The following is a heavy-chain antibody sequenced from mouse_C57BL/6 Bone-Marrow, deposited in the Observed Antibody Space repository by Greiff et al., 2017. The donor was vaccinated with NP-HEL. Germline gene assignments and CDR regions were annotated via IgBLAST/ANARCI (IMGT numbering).Heavy chain of an antibody. V-gene: IGHV2-2*01. Sequence: QVQLKESGPGLVQPSQSLSITCTVSGFSLTSYGVHWVRQSPGKGLEWLGVIWSGGSTDYNAAFISRLSISKDNSKSQVFFKMNSLQADDTAIYYCARNSNYYGGYYYAMDYWGQGTSVTVSS. J-gene: IGHJ4*01. CDR3: ARNSNYYGGYYYAMDY. CDR1: GFSLTSYG. D-gene: IGHD1-1*01. CDR2: IWSGGST.